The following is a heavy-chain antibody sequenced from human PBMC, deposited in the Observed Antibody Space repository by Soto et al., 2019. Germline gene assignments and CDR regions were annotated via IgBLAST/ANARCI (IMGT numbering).Heavy chain of an antibody. J-gene: IGHJ5*02. CDR2: IYYSGST. V-gene: IGHV4-59*01. CDR1: GGSISSYY. Sequence: PSETLSLTCTVSGGSISSYYWSWIRQPPGKGLEWIGYIYYSGSTNYNPSLKSRVTISVDTSKKQFSLKLSSVTAADTAVYYCAREGGTYSSNWFDPWGQGTLVTVSS. CDR3: AREGGTYSSNWFDP. D-gene: IGHD3-16*01.